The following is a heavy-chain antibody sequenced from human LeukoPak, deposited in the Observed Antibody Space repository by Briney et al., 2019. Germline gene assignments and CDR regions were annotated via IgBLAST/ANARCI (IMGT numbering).Heavy chain of an antibody. CDR1: GGSISSSSYY. D-gene: IGHD2-2*01. V-gene: IGHV4-61*01. Sequence: SETLSLTCTVSGGSISSSSYYWGWIRQPPGKGLEWIGYIYYSGSTNYNPSLKSRVTISVDTSKNQFSLKLSSVTAADTAVYYCARDRIVVVPAAMRGDYYYGMDVWGQGTTVTVSS. J-gene: IGHJ6*02. CDR2: IYYSGST. CDR3: ARDRIVVVPAAMRGDYYYGMDV.